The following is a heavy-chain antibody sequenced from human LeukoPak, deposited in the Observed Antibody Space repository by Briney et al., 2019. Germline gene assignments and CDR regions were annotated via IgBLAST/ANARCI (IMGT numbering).Heavy chain of an antibody. D-gene: IGHD3-22*01. CDR2: ISGSGGST. CDR3: AKVNDSSGYPDY. Sequence: PGGSLRLSCAASGFTFSSFWMSWVRQAPGKGLEWVSAISGSGGSTYYADSVKGRFTISRDNSKNTLYLQMNSLRAEDTAVYYCAKVNDSSGYPDYWGQGTLVTVSS. J-gene: IGHJ4*02. CDR1: GFTFSSFW. V-gene: IGHV3-23*01.